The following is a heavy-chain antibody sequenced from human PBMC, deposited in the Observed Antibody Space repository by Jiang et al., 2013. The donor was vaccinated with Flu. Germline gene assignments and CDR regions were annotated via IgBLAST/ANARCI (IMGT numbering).Heavy chain of an antibody. J-gene: IGHJ4*02. V-gene: IGHV5-10-1*01. D-gene: IGHD3-3*01. Sequence: GAEVKKPGESLRISCKGSGYSFTSYWISWVRQMPGKGLEWMGRIDPSDSYTNYSPSFQGHVTISADKSISTAYLQWSSLKASDTAMYYCARRIPSGGGDFWSGYLTLWGQGTLVTVSS. CDR3: ARRIPSGGGDFWSGYLTL. CDR1: GYSFTSYW. CDR2: IDPSDSYT.